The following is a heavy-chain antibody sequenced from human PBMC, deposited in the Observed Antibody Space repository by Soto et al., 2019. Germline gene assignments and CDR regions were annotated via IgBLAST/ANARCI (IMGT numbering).Heavy chain of an antibody. J-gene: IGHJ4*02. CDR2: TYYRSKWYN. CDR3: ARAGIAAAGLYYFDY. V-gene: IGHV6-1*01. D-gene: IGHD6-13*01. CDR1: GDRVSSNSAA. Sequence: SQTLSLTCAISGDRVSSNSAAWNWIRPSPSRGLEWLGRTYYRSKWYNDYAVSVKSRITINPDKSKNQFSLQLNSVTPEDTAVYYCARAGIAAAGLYYFDYWGQGTLVTVSS.